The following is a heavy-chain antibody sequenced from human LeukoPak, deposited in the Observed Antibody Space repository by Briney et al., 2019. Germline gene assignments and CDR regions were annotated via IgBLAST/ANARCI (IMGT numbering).Heavy chain of an antibody. CDR2: ISSSSSYI. CDR1: GFTFSRCS. Sequence: GRSLRHSCAASGFTFSRCSMNWLRQAPGKGLEGGSSISSSSSYIYYSESVKGRLPRSRDKTKHSLYLQMNSLRAEETDLYYGAGAPTMIVVDSYKGRYYFDYWGQGTLVTVSS. V-gene: IGHV3-21*01. CDR3: AGAPTMIVVDSYKGRYYFDY. D-gene: IGHD3-22*01. J-gene: IGHJ4*02.